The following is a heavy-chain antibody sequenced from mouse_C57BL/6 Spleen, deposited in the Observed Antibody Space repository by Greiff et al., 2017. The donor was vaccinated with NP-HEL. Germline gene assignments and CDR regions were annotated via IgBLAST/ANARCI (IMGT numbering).Heavy chain of an antibody. CDR1: GYTFTSYW. D-gene: IGHD2-4*01. CDR2: INPSSGYT. CDR3: ARWTYDYARYYAMDY. Sequence: QVQLKESGAELAKPGASVKLSCKASGYTFTSYWVHWVKQRPGQGLEWIGYINPSSGYTKYNQKFKDKATLTADKSSSTAYMQLSSLTYEDSAVYYCARWTYDYARYYAMDYWGQGTSVTVSS. J-gene: IGHJ4*01. V-gene: IGHV1-7*01.